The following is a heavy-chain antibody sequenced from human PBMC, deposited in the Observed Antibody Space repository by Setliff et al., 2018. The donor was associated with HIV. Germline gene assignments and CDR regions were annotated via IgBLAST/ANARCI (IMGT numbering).Heavy chain of an antibody. J-gene: IGHJ6*03. V-gene: IGHV4-4*07. CDR1: GGSISSYY. CDR2: FFPGGST. CDR3: ARGVRGTQVLATIGGEDYFYYYIDI. D-gene: IGHD5-12*01. Sequence: KPSETLSLTCTVSGGSISSYYWNWLQQPAGKGLEWIGRFFPGGSTNYNPSLNSRVSMSVDTSNNQFSLKLTSMTAAETAVYCCARGVRGTQVLATIGGEDYFYYYIDIWGKGTTVTVS.